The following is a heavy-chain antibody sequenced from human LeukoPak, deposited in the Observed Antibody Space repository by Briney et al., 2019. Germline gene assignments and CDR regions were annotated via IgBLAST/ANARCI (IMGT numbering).Heavy chain of an antibody. Sequence: GASVKVSCKVSGYTLTELSMHWVRQAPGKGLEWMGGFDPEDGETIYAQKFQGRVTMTEDTSTDTAYMELSSLRSEDTAVYYCAIAPYCGGDCYGKDSGAFDYWGQGTLVTVSS. D-gene: IGHD2-21*02. CDR2: FDPEDGET. J-gene: IGHJ4*02. CDR1: GYTLTELS. CDR3: AIAPYCGGDCYGKDSGAFDY. V-gene: IGHV1-24*01.